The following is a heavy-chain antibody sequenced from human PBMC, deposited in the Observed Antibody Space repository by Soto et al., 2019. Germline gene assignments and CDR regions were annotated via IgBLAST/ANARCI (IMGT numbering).Heavy chain of an antibody. Sequence: LRLSCGASGFTFSSYWMSWVRQAPGKGLEWVASIKQDGSEKYYVDSVKGRFTISRDNAKNSLYLQMNGLRVEDTAVYYCARDQKWDYWKYGYYYGMDVWGQGTTVTVSS. CDR3: ARDQKWDYWKYGYYYGMDV. CDR2: IKQDGSEK. D-gene: IGHD1-7*01. CDR1: GFTFSSYW. J-gene: IGHJ6*02. V-gene: IGHV3-7*01.